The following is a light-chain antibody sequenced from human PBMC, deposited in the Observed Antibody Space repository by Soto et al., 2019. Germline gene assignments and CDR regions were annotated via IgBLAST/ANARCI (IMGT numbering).Light chain of an antibody. V-gene: IGKV4-1*01. J-gene: IGKJ4*01. CDR3: QQYYSSPLT. CDR1: QNLLYSSNNKNY. Sequence: VMTQSPDSLAVSLGEGATINCKSSQNLLYSSNNKNYLAWYQQKAGQPPRLLIYWASTRESGVPDRFSGSGSGTDFTLTISSLQAEDVAVYYCQQYYSSPLTFGGGSKVEIK. CDR2: WAS.